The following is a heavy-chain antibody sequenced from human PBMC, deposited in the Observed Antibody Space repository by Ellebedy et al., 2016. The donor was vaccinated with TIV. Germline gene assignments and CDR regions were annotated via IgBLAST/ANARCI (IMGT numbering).Heavy chain of an antibody. CDR1: GYTFTSYY. CDR3: ARLGSLNLYGDYDWFDP. J-gene: IGHJ5*02. V-gene: IGHV1-2*04. CDR2: INPNSGGT. D-gene: IGHD4-17*01. Sequence: ASVKVSXXASGYTFTSYYMHWVRQAPGQGLEWMGWINPNSGGTNYAQKFQGWVTMTRDTSISTAYLQWSSLKASDTAMYYCARLGSLNLYGDYDWFDPWGQGTLVTVSS.